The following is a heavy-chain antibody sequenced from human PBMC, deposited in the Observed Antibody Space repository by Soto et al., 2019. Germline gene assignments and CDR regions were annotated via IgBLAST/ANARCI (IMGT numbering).Heavy chain of an antibody. CDR3: AKARGESPMVQDDFFDY. CDR1: GGTFNNDA. Sequence: VQLVQSGAEVRKPGSSVKVSCKASGGTFNNDAISWVRQAPGQRLEWMGGIMPLFGAPNYAPDFQGRVTITADESTTTVYMELSRLTSEDTAMYFCAKARGESPMVQDDFFDYWGQGTLVSVAS. J-gene: IGHJ4*02. CDR2: IMPLFGAP. D-gene: IGHD3-10*01. V-gene: IGHV1-69*01.